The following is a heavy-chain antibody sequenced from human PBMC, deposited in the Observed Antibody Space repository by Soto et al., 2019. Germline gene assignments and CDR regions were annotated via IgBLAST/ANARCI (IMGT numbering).Heavy chain of an antibody. CDR1: WVTFGGLA. V-gene: IGHV3-23*01. Sequence: WGAPRLPRAAFWVTFGGLAVGRVRQAPGKGLEWVSAITGSGTTFYADSVKGRFTISRDNSKNTLYLQMNSLRFDDTAVYYCAKVLRDGLRTFDYWGQGTLVTVSS. CDR2: ITGSGTT. D-gene: IGHD4-17*01. CDR3: AKVLRDGLRTFDY. J-gene: IGHJ4*02.